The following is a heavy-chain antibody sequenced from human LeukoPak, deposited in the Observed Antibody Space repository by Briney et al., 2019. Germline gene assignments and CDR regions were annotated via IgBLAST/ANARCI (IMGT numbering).Heavy chain of an antibody. V-gene: IGHV3-30*02. Sequence: GGSLRLSCAASGFTFSTYGIHWVRQAPGKGLEWVAFIRYDGTNKWYADSVKGRFTISRDNSNNMLYLQMNSLRAEDTAVYHCAKGRDYGDYPSAYYYYMDVWGKGTTVTVSS. CDR3: AKGRDYGDYPSAYYYYMDV. J-gene: IGHJ6*03. CDR2: IRYDGTNK. D-gene: IGHD4-17*01. CDR1: GFTFSTYG.